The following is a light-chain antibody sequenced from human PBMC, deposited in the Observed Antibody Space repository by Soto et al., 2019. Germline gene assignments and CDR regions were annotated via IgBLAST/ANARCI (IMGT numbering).Light chain of an antibody. CDR1: QAVPNN. V-gene: IGKV1-9*01. Sequence: DIHFTQSPAFLSASVGDRVTITCRPSQAVPNNMAWYQQKPGKPPKLLIYEESTLHSGVPSRFSGRKSGTDFTLTISGLEPEDFAVYYCQHFGNSLWTFGQGTKVDIK. CDR2: EES. CDR3: QHFGNSLWT. J-gene: IGKJ1*01.